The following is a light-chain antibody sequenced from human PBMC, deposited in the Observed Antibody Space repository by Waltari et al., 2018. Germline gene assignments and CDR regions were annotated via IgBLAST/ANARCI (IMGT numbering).Light chain of an antibody. CDR1: SGHSSNV. V-gene: IGLV4-69*01. CDR3: QTGGHGTWV. CDR2: VNSDGSH. J-gene: IGLJ3*02. Sequence: QLVLTQSPSASASLGASVKLTCTLSSGHSSNVIAWLQQQPEKGPRFLMKVNSDGSHRKGDGVPDRFSGSSSGAVRYLSISSRQSEDEADYFCQTGGHGTWVFGGGTKLTVL.